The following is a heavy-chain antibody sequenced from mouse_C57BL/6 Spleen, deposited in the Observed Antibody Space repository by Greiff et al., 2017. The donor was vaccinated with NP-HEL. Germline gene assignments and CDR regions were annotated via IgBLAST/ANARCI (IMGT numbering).Heavy chain of an antibody. J-gene: IGHJ2*01. Sequence: QVQLKESGPGLVQPSQSLSITCTVSGFSLTSYGVHWVRQSPGKGLEWLGAIWSGGSTDYNAAFISRLSISKDNSTSQVFFKMNSPQADDTAIYYCARGGSYDYFDYWGQGTTLTVSS. CDR3: ARGGSYDYFDY. D-gene: IGHD1-1*02. CDR2: IWSGGST. CDR1: GFSLTSYG. V-gene: IGHV2-2*01.